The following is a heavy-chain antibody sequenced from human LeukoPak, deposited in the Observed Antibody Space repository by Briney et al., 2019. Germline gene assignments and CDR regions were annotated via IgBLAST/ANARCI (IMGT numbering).Heavy chain of an antibody. D-gene: IGHD3-10*01. V-gene: IGHV4-61*01. CDR2: ISYSGST. J-gene: IGHJ4*02. CDR1: GGSVSSGSDY. CDR3: VEGQAALWFGEL. Sequence: PSETLSLTCTVSGGSVSSGSDYWSWIRQPPGKGLEWIGHISYSGSTNYNPSLKSQVTISLDTSKNQLSLRQSSVTTLDTAVYYCVEGQAALWFGELWGQGTLVTVSS.